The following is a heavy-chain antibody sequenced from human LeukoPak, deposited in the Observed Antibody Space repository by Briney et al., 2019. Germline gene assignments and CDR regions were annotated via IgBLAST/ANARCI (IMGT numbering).Heavy chain of an antibody. J-gene: IGHJ6*04. D-gene: IGHD6-19*01. CDR3: ARDRGGLVYYYYGMDV. Sequence: SETLSLTCTVSGGSFSSYYWSWIRQPPGKGLEWIGHIYYSGSTNYNPSLKSRVTISVDTSKNQFSLKLSSVTAADTAVYYCARDRGGLVYYYYGMDVWGKGTTVTVSS. CDR1: GGSFSSYY. V-gene: IGHV4-59*01. CDR2: IYYSGST.